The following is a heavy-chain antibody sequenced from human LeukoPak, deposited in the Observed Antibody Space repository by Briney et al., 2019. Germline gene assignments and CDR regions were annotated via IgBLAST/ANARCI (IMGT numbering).Heavy chain of an antibody. D-gene: IGHD1-1*01. CDR3: ARDPVPATARHFDY. J-gene: IGHJ4*02. CDR2: TSSDGNIK. Sequence: GGSLRLSCAASGFTFNIYEMNWVRQAPGKGLEWVAVTSSDGNIKYYADSVKGRFTISRDNSKNTLYLQMNSLRGEDTGVYYCARDPVPATARHFDYWGQGTLVTVSS. V-gene: IGHV3-30-3*01. CDR1: GFTFNIYE.